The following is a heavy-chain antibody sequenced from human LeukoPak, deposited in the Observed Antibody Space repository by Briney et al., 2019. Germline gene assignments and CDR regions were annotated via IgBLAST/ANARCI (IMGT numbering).Heavy chain of an antibody. D-gene: IGHD2/OR15-2a*01. CDR3: AKDAFQLSYEEGWFDP. J-gene: IGHJ5*02. Sequence: GGSLRLSCAASGFTFSSYAMHWARQAPGKGLEWVAVISYDGSNKYYADSVKGRFTISRDNSKNTLYLQMNSLRAEDTAVYYCAKDAFQLSYEEGWFDPWGQGTLVTVSS. CDR2: ISYDGSNK. CDR1: GFTFSSYA. V-gene: IGHV3-30-3*01.